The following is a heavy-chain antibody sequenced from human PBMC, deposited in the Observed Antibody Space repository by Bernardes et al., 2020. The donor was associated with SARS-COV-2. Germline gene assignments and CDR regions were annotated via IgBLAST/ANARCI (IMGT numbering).Heavy chain of an antibody. J-gene: IGHJ4*02. CDR1: GYTFTSYY. CDR3: ARRSTAAAGSFDY. V-gene: IGHV1-46*01. Sequence: ASVKVSCKASGYTFTSYYMPWVRQAPGQGLEWMGIITPSGGRTSSAQKFQGRVTMTRDTSTSTVYMELSSLRSEDTAVYYCARRSTAAAGSFDYWGQGTLVTVSS. CDR2: ITPSGGRT. D-gene: IGHD6-13*01.